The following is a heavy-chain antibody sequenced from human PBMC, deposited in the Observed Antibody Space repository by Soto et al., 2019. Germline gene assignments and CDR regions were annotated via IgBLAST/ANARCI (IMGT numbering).Heavy chain of an antibody. CDR2: IDSSDTTI. Sequence: QVHLVESGGGLVKPGGSLRLSCAASGFTFTDYYMSWIRQAPGKGLEWVSYIDSSDTTIYYADSVRGRFTVARDNAKNSLYLQMNSLRADYTAVYYCARHRKLVPGEDSWGQGTLVTVAS. J-gene: IGHJ4*02. D-gene: IGHD2-8*02. CDR1: GFTFTDYY. CDR3: ARHRKLVPGEDS. V-gene: IGHV3-11*01.